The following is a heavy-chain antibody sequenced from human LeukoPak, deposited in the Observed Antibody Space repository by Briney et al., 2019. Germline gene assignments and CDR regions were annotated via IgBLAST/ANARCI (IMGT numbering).Heavy chain of an antibody. J-gene: IGHJ3*02. Sequence: ASVKVSCKASGYTFTGYYMHWVRQAPGQGLEWMGWINPNSGGTNYAQKFQGRVTMTRDTSISTAYMELSRLGSDDTAVYYCASPTRAYCGGDCYSNDAFDIWGQGTMVTVSS. V-gene: IGHV1-2*02. D-gene: IGHD2-21*01. CDR2: INPNSGGT. CDR1: GYTFTGYY. CDR3: ASPTRAYCGGDCYSNDAFDI.